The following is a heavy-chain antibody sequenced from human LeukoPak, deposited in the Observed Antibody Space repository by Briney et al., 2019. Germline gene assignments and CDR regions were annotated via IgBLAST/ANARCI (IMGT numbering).Heavy chain of an antibody. D-gene: IGHD6-25*01. CDR1: GGPFRGYY. J-gene: IGHJ5*02. CDR3: ASGPSYSSGPYPGRSKRYNWFDP. Sequence: SETLSLTCAVWGGPFRGYYWLWIRPPPGRGREGIGEVNHCGSTNHNPSLKSRVTISVATSKNQCSLKLSSVTAPDTAVDYCASGPSYSSGPYPGRSKRYNWFDPWGQGTLVTVSS. CDR2: VNHCGST. V-gene: IGHV4-34*01.